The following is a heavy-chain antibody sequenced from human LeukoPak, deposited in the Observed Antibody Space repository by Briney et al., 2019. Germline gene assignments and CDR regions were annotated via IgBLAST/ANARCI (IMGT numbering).Heavy chain of an antibody. CDR1: GCIFRNYA. CDR2: ISSSSSYI. V-gene: IGHV3-21*01. Sequence: PLGSLRLSCAASGCIFRNYAISWVRQAPGKGLESVSSISSSSSYIYYAGSVKGRFTISRDNAKNSLYLQMNSLRAEDTAVYYCARAVYGFDAFDIWGQGTMVTVSS. D-gene: IGHD4-17*01. CDR3: ARAVYGFDAFDI. J-gene: IGHJ3*02.